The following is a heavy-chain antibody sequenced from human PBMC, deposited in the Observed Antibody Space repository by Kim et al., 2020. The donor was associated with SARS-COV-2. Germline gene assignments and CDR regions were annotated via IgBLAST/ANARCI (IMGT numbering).Heavy chain of an antibody. V-gene: IGHV3-15*01. D-gene: IGHD6-19*01. J-gene: IGHJ4*02. CDR3: TTGIGQWLVIDY. Sequence: DYAAPVKCRFTISRDDSKNTLYLQMNSLKTEDTAVYYCTTGIGQWLVIDYWGQGTLVTVSS.